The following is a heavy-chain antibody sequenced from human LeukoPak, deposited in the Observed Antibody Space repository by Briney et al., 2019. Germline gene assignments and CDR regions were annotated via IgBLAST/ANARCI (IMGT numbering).Heavy chain of an antibody. CDR1: GFIVSSNY. Sequence: GGSLRLSCAASGFIVSSNYMNWVRQAPGKGLEWVSVVYSGGSTYYSDSVKGRVTISRDNSKNTLYLQMNNLRAEDTAVYYCASHWELRYWGQGTLVTVSS. CDR2: VYSGGST. CDR3: ASHWELRY. J-gene: IGHJ4*02. V-gene: IGHV3-53*01. D-gene: IGHD1-26*01.